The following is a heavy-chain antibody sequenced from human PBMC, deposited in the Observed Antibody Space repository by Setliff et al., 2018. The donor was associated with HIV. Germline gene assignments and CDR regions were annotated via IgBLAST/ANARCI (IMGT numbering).Heavy chain of an antibody. D-gene: IGHD2-15*01. CDR2: IHYSGST. CDR1: GGSINNHY. Sequence: PSETLSLTCTVSGGSINNHYWSWIRQLPGKGLEWIGNIHYSGSTNYNPSLKSRVTISVDTSKNQFSLKLNSVTAADTAVYYCARGFCSGGTCFDYWGQGTLVTVSS. CDR3: ARGFCSGGTCFDY. J-gene: IGHJ4*02. V-gene: IGHV4-59*11.